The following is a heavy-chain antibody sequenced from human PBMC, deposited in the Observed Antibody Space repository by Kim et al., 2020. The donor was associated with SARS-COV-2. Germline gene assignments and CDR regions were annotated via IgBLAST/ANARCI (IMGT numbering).Heavy chain of an antibody. J-gene: IGHJ6*02. Sequence: SETLSLTCTVSGGSISSYYWNWIRQPPGKGLEWIGYIHYSGSTNYNPSLTSRVTISVDTSKNQFSLKLISVTAADTAVYYCAREGEGGVTGMDVWGQGTTVTVSS. CDR2: IHYSGST. V-gene: IGHV4-59*01. CDR1: GGSISSYY. CDR3: AREGEGGVTGMDV. D-gene: IGHD3-16*01.